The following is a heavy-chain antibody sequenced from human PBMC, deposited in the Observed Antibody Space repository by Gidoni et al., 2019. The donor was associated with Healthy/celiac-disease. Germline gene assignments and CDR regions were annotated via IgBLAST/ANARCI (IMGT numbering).Heavy chain of an antibody. Sequence: AASGFTFSSYAMHWVRQAPGKGLEWVAVISYDGSNKYYADSVKGRFTISRDNSKNTLYLQMNSLRAEDTAVYYCARYEDSSGPTEYYYYGMDVWGQGTTVTVSS. CDR2: ISYDGSNK. J-gene: IGHJ6*02. V-gene: IGHV3-30-3*01. CDR3: ARYEDSSGPTEYYYYGMDV. CDR1: GFTFSSYA. D-gene: IGHD6-19*01.